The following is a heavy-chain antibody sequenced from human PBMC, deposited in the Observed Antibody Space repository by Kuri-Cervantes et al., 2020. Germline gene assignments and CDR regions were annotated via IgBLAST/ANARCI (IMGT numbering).Heavy chain of an antibody. CDR2: IYYSGST. D-gene: IGHD5-24*01. V-gene: IGHV4-59*01. CDR3: ARMAGPRAFDI. CDR1: GGSISSYY. J-gene: IGHJ3*02. Sequence: SETLSLTCTVSGGSISSYYWSWIRQPPGKGQEWIGYIYYSGSTNYNPSLKSRVTISVDTSKNQFSLKLSSVTAADTAVYYCARMAGPRAFDIWGQGTMVTVSS.